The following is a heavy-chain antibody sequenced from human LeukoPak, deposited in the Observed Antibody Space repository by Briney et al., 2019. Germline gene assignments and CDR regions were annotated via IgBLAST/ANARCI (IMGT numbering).Heavy chain of an antibody. CDR2: ISGSGGST. CDR1: GFTFSSYA. D-gene: IGHD3-22*01. V-gene: IGHV3-23*01. J-gene: IGHJ4*02. CDR3: AKAGVVVIDPFDY. Sequence: PGGSLRLSCAASGFTFSSYAMSWVRQAPGKGLEWVSAISGSGGSTYYADSVKGRFTISRDNSKNTLYLQMNSLRAEDTAVHYCAKAGVVVIDPFDYWGQGTLVTVSS.